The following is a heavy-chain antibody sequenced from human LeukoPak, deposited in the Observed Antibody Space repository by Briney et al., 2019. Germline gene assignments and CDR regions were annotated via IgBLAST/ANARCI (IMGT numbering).Heavy chain of an antibody. CDR3: ARAYRGYYGSGSYYNDAFDI. CDR1: GFAFSSYD. CDR2: IGTAGDT. D-gene: IGHD3-10*01. V-gene: IGHV3-13*04. Sequence: PGGSLRLSCAASGFAFSSYDMHWVRQATGKGLEWVSAIGTAGDTYYPGSVKGQFTISRENAKNSLYLQMNSLRAGDTAVYYCARAYRGYYGSGSYYNDAFDIWGQGTMVTVSS. J-gene: IGHJ3*02.